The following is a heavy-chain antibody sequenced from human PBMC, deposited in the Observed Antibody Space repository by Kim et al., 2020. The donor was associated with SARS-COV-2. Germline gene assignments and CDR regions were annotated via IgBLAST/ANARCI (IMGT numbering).Heavy chain of an antibody. CDR3: ARRGSSWYSQIDY. D-gene: IGHD6-13*01. Sequence: YADSVKGRFTISRAHAENSLYLQMNSLRAEDTAVYYCARRGSSWYSQIDYWGQGTLVTVSS. V-gene: IGHV3-11*03. J-gene: IGHJ4*02.